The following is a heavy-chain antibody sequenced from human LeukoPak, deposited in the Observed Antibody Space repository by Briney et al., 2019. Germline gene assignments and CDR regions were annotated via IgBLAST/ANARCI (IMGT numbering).Heavy chain of an antibody. CDR2: ISGSGDST. CDR3: AKRFPTYYYDSSDY. Sequence: PGGSLRLSCAASGFTFSSYAMTWVRQAPGKGLEWVSVISGSGDSTYYADSVKGRFTISRDNSENTLYLQVNSLRAEDTAVYYCAKRFPTYYYDSSDYWGQGTLVTVSS. D-gene: IGHD3-22*01. CDR1: GFTFSSYA. V-gene: IGHV3-23*01. J-gene: IGHJ4*02.